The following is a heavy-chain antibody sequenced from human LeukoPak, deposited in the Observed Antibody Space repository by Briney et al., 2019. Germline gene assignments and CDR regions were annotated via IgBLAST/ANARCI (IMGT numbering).Heavy chain of an antibody. V-gene: IGHV3-30*18. CDR2: ISYDGSNK. Sequence: PGRSLRLSCAASGFTFSSYGMHWVRQAPGKGLEWVAVISYDGSNKYYADSVKGRFTISRDNSKNTLYLQMNSLRAEDTAVYYCAKDHYYDFWSGYRTSPLDYWGQGTLVTVSS. CDR1: GFTFSSYG. J-gene: IGHJ4*02. D-gene: IGHD3-3*01. CDR3: AKDHYYDFWSGYRTSPLDY.